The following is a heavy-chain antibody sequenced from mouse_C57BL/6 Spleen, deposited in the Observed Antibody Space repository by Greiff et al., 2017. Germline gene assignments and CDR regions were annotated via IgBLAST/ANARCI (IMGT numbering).Heavy chain of an antibody. CDR2: ISSGGSYT. CDR3: ARQASGYYFDY. D-gene: IGHD3-2*02. CDR1: GFTFSSYG. J-gene: IGHJ2*01. V-gene: IGHV5-6*01. Sequence: DVQLVESGGDLVKPGGSLKLSCAASGFTFSSYGMSWVRQTPDKRLEWVATISSGGSYTYYPDSVKGRFTISRDNAKNTLYLQMSSLKSEDTAMYYCARQASGYYFDYWGQGTTLTVSS.